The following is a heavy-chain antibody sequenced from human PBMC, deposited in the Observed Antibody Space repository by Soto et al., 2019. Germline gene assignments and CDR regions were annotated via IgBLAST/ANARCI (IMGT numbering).Heavy chain of an antibody. J-gene: IGHJ4*02. CDR2: INPSGATT. CDR1: GYTFTSYY. D-gene: IGHD2-2*01. Sequence: QVSLVQSGAEVKKPGASVKVSCKASGYTFTSYYVHWVRQAPGQGLEWMGIINPSGATTTYAQNFQGRVAMTRDTSTSTVYMELSSLRSEDTAVYYCARRDCFSSSRYFKYWGQGTLVTVSS. CDR3: ARRDCFSSSRYFKY. V-gene: IGHV1-46*01.